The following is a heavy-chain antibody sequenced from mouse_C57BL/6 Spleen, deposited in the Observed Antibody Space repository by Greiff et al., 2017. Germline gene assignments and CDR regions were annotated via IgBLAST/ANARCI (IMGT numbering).Heavy chain of an antibody. CDR2: INPSSGYT. V-gene: IGHV1-4*01. D-gene: IGHD1-1*01. CDR1: GYTFTSYT. Sequence: VQLQQSGAELARPGASVKMSCKASGYTFTSYTMHWVKQRPGQGLEWIGYINPSSGYTKYNQKFKDKATLTADTSSSTAYMQLSSLTSEDSAVYDCARYYYGSSYRNFDVWGTGTTVTVSA. CDR3: ARYYYGSSYRNFDV. J-gene: IGHJ1*03.